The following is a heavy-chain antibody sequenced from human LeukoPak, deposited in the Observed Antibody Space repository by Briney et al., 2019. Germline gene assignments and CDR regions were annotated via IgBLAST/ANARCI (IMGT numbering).Heavy chain of an antibody. V-gene: IGHV3-23*01. CDR1: GFTFSIYA. D-gene: IGHD5-18*01. CDR2: ISGSGGST. CDR3: AKPIQLWSPFDY. Sequence: GGSLRLSCAASGFTFSIYAMSWVRQAPGKGLEWVSAISGSGGSTYYADSVKGRFTISRDNPKNTLYLQMNSLRAEDTAVYYCAKPIQLWSPFDYWGQGTLVTVSS. J-gene: IGHJ4*02.